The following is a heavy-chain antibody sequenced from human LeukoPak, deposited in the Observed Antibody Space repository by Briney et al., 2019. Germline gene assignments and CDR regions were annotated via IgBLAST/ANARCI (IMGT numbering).Heavy chain of an antibody. J-gene: IGHJ4*03. Sequence: GSLRLSCAASGFTFSTNDMSWVRQAPGKGLQWVSAISGRDGSTYYADSARGRFTISRDNSENTLYLQMNSLRAEDTAVYYCAKKYSSAWPCFDYWGQGVLVTVSS. CDR1: GFTFSTND. D-gene: IGHD6-19*01. V-gene: IGHV3-23*01. CDR2: ISGRDGST. CDR3: AKKYSSAWPCFDY.